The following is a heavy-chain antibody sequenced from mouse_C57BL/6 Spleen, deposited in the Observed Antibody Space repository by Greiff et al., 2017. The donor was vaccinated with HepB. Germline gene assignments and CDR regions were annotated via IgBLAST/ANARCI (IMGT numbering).Heavy chain of an antibody. J-gene: IGHJ2*01. D-gene: IGHD1-1*01. CDR1: GYTFTSYW. V-gene: IGHV1-59*01. CDR2: IDPSDSYT. Sequence: QVQLQQSGAELVRPGTSVKLSCKASGYTFTSYWMHWVKQRPGQGLEWIGVIDPSDSYTNYNQKFKGKATLTVDTSSSTAYMQLSSLTSEDSAVYYCARNDCYGSFDYWGQGTTLTVSS. CDR3: ARNDCYGSFDY.